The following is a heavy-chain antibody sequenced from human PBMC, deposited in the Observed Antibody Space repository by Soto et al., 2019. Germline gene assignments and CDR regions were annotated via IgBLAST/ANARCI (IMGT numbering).Heavy chain of an antibody. V-gene: IGHV1-69*01. CDR3: AISYGSGSYGYFDP. Sequence: QIQLLQSGAEVKKSGSAVKVSCKASGGGFSSYAIHWVRQAPGEGLEWMGGIIPIFGTVNYAQKFQGSVTITADGLTTTVYLELNRLRSDDTAVYYWAISYGSGSYGYFDPWGQGTLVTVSS. CDR1: GGGFSSYA. D-gene: IGHD3-10*01. J-gene: IGHJ5*02. CDR2: IIPIFGTV.